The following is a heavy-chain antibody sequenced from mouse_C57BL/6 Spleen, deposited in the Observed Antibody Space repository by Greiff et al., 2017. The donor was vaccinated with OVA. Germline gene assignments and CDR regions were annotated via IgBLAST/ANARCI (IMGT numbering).Heavy chain of an antibody. D-gene: IGHD1-1*01. CDR2: ISGGGGNT. CDR1: GFTFSSYT. CDR3: ARRSYYYGSSYFFDY. J-gene: IGHJ2*01. Sequence: EVKLVESGGGLVKPGGSLKLSCAASGFTFSSYTMSWVRQTPEKRLEWVATISGGGGNTYYPDSVQGRFTISRDNAKNTLYLQMSSLRSEDTALYYCARRSYYYGSSYFFDYWGQGTTLTVSS. V-gene: IGHV5-9*01.